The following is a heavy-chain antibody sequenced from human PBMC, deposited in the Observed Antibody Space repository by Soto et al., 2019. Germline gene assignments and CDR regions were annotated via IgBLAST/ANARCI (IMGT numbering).Heavy chain of an antibody. CDR1: GFTFSSYV. CDR2: ISGSGGST. V-gene: IGHV3-23*01. Sequence: EVQLLESGGGLVQPGGSLRLSCAASGFTFSSYVMSWVRQAPGKGLEWVSAISGSGGSTYYADSVKGRFTISRDNSKNTLYLQMNSLRAEDTAVYYCAKEKRRGERSYYYYGMDVWGQGTTVTVSS. D-gene: IGHD1-1*01. J-gene: IGHJ6*02. CDR3: AKEKRRGERSYYYYGMDV.